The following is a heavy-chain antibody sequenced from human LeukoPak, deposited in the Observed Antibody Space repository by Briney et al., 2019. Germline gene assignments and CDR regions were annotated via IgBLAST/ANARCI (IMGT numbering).Heavy chain of an antibody. Sequence: AGGSLRLSCAASGFIFSNYWMTWVRQAPGKGLEWVANIKEDGSERYYVDSVKGRFTISRDNTKDSLYLQMNSLRAEDTAVFYCARDQYDTWSRRGNFDSWGQGTLVIVSS. V-gene: IGHV3-7*03. D-gene: IGHD3/OR15-3a*01. CDR1: GFIFSNYW. CDR3: ARDQYDTWSRRGNFDS. J-gene: IGHJ4*02. CDR2: IKEDGSER.